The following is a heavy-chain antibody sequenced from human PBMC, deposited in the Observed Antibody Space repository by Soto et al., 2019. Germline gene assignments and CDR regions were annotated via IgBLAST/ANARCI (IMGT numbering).Heavy chain of an antibody. CDR2: LSGDNGDI. V-gene: IGHV1-18*01. CDR3: AGSRGFGFDF. J-gene: IGHJ4*02. CDR1: EYSFNSYG. Sequence: QVQLVQSGDELKKPGASVKVSCKASEYSFNSYGITWVRKAPGQGLEWMGWLSGDNGDIKYAQKFQGRVTMTTDMSTSTVYMELRSLSSDVTAVYFCAGSRGFGFDFWGQGTLVTVSS. D-gene: IGHD2-15*01.